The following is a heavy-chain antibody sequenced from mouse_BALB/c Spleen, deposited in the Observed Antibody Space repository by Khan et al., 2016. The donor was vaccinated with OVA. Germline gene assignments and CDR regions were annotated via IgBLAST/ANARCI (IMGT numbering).Heavy chain of an antibody. D-gene: IGHD1-1*01. V-gene: IGHV5-17*02. CDR2: ISGDSNTI. CDR3: ARSYFYGYYFDQ. CDR1: GFTFSNFG. Sequence: EVQLLETGGGLVQPGGSRKLSCAASGFTFSNFGMHWIRQAPEKGLEWVAYISGDSNTIYYADTVKGRFTISRDNPRNTLFLQMTSLRSEDTAMYYCARSYFYGYYFDQWGQGTTLTVS. J-gene: IGHJ2*01.